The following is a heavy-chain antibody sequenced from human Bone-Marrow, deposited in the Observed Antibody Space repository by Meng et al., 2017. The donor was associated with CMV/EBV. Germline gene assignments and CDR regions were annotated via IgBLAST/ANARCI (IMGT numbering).Heavy chain of an antibody. V-gene: IGHV4-39*01. CDR3: ARCALDYYDSSGYYYVGWDYFDY. CDR1: GGSISSSSYY. CDR2: IYYSGST. Sequence: SETLSLTCTVSGGSISSSSYYWGWIRQPPGKGLEWIGSIYYSGSTYYNPSLKSRVTISVDTSKNQFSLKLSSVTAADTAVYCCARCALDYYDSSGYYYVGWDYFDYWGQGTLVTVSS. J-gene: IGHJ4*02. D-gene: IGHD3-22*01.